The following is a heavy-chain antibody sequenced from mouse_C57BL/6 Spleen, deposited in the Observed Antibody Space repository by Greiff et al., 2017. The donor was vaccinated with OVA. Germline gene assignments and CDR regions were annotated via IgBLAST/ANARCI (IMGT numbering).Heavy chain of an antibody. Sequence: VQLKQPGAELVMPGASVKLSCKASGYTFTSYWMHWVKQRPGQGLEWIGEIDPSDSYTNYNQKFKGKSTLTVDKSSSTAYMQLSSLTSEDSAVYYCARAETTGYAMDYWGQGTSVTVSS. CDR1: GYTFTSYW. CDR2: IDPSDSYT. J-gene: IGHJ4*01. D-gene: IGHD2-13*01. V-gene: IGHV1-69*01. CDR3: ARAETTGYAMDY.